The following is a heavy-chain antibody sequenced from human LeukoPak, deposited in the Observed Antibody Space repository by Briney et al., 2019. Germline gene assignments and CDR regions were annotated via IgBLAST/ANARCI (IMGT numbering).Heavy chain of an antibody. J-gene: IGHJ4*02. Sequence: LSLTCTVSGGSISSHYWSWIRQPPGKGLEWVAYVSAGSTGIFYAASVKGRFSISRDNAQKSLYLQMNSLRAEDTAIYYCVREKGGFGFVLWGRGTLVTVSS. D-gene: IGHD3-16*01. CDR1: GGSISSHY. CDR2: VSAGSTGI. V-gene: IGHV3-11*04. CDR3: VREKGGFGFVL.